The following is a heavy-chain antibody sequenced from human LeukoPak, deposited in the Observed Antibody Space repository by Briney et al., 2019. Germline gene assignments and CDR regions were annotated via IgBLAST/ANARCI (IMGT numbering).Heavy chain of an antibody. CDR2: ISGSGDST. D-gene: IGHD2-21*01. Sequence: GGSLRLSCAASGFAFTSYAMSCVRQAPEKGLEWVSVISGSGDSTYYADSVRGRFTISRDNSKNTLYLQMNSLRAEDTAIYYCARRLAQTQGFDYWGQGTLVTVSS. CDR3: ARRLAQTQGFDY. V-gene: IGHV3-23*01. CDR1: GFAFTSYA. J-gene: IGHJ4*02.